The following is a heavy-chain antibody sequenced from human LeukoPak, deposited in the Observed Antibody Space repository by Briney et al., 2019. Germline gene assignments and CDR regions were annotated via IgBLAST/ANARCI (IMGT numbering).Heavy chain of an antibody. CDR2: ISDDGNNK. J-gene: IGHJ4*02. CDR1: GFTFTNFA. Sequence: GGSLRLSCSASGFTFTNFAMHWVRQAPGKGLELVTVISDDGNNKYFAYSVKGRFTISRDNSKNTLYLQMNSLRAEDTAVYYCAKGGPHYGSGSYYAFDYWGQGTLVTVSS. CDR3: AKGGPHYGSGSYYAFDY. V-gene: IGHV3-30*18. D-gene: IGHD3-10*01.